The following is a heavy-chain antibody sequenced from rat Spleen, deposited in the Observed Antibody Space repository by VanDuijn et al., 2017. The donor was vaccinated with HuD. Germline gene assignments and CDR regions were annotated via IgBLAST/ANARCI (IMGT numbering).Heavy chain of an antibody. J-gene: IGHJ3*01. CDR1: GFTFSNYD. Sequence: EVQLVESGGGLVQPGRSMKLSCAASGFTFSNYDMAWVRQAPTKGLEWVASISTGGGNTYYRDSVKGRFTISRDNAKSTLYLQMDSPRSEETATYYCARHGIYNNYGWFAYWGQGTLVTVSS. D-gene: IGHD1-10*01. CDR3: ARHGIYNNYGWFAY. V-gene: IGHV5S11*01. CDR2: ISTGGGNT.